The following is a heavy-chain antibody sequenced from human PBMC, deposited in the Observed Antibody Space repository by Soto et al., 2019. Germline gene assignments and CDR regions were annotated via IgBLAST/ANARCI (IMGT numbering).Heavy chain of an antibody. J-gene: IGHJ4*02. CDR2: ISGSGTTI. V-gene: IGHV3-48*01. Sequence: GGSLRLSCAASGFTFSSYSMNWVRQAPGKGLEWVSYISGSGTTIYYGDSVKGRFTISRDNAKNSMYLQMDSLRAEDTAVYYCARDPVDRPLDYWGQGTLVTVSS. D-gene: IGHD2-21*01. CDR3: ARDPVDRPLDY. CDR1: GFTFSSYS.